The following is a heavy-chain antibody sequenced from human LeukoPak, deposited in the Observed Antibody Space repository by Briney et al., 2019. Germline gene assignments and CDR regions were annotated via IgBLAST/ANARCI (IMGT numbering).Heavy chain of an antibody. Sequence: ASVTVSCKASGYTFTGYYMHWVRQPPGQGLALMGWINPNSGGTNYSHKFQGRVTMTRDTSIITAYMELSRLRSDDKAVYYCAREDGENDAFDFWGQGTMVTVSS. D-gene: IGHD3-3*01. CDR3: AREDGENDAFDF. J-gene: IGHJ3*01. V-gene: IGHV1-2*02. CDR1: GYTFTGYY. CDR2: INPNSGGT.